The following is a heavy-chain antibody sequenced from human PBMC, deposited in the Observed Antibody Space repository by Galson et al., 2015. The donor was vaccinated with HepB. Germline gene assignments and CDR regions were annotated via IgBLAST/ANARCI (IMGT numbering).Heavy chain of an antibody. V-gene: IGHV3-48*02. CDR3: AREVSSTFHAFDI. J-gene: IGHJ3*02. CDR1: GFTFSNYR. Sequence: SLRLSCAASGFTFSNYRLNWVRQAPGKGLEWVSYIDIIGTTTQYADSVEGRFTISRDNAKNSLFLQMNILRDEDTAVYYCAREVSSTFHAFDIWGQGTMVTVSS. D-gene: IGHD2/OR15-2a*01. CDR2: IDIIGTTT.